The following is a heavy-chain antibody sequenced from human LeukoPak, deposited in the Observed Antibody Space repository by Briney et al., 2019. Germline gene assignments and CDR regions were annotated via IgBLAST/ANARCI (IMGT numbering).Heavy chain of an antibody. CDR2: ISSSSTYI. Sequence: GGSLRLSCQASGFTFSNYAMNWVRQAPGKGLEWVSSISSSSTYIYYADSVKGRFTISRDNAKNSLYLQVNSLRAEDTAVYYCARNPHYYDSLTGIDYWGQGTLVTVSS. CDR3: ARNPHYYDSLTGIDY. V-gene: IGHV3-21*01. CDR1: GFTFSNYA. J-gene: IGHJ4*02. D-gene: IGHD3-9*01.